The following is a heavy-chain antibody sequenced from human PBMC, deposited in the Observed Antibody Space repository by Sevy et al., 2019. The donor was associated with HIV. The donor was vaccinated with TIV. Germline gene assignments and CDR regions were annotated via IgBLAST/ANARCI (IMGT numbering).Heavy chain of an antibody. CDR3: ARAFPNILTGYYDY. D-gene: IGHD3-9*01. CDR1: GDTFSIYG. Sequence: ASVKVSCKASGDTFSIYGISWVRQAPGQGLEWMGGIIPLFDTTNNAQKFHDRVTFTADESTSTAYMELSSLRSEDTAMYYCARAFPNILTGYYDYWGQGTLVTFSS. J-gene: IGHJ4*02. V-gene: IGHV1-69*13. CDR2: IIPLFDTT.